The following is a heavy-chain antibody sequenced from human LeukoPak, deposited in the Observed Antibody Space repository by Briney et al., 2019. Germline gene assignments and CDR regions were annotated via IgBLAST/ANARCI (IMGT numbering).Heavy chain of an antibody. CDR1: GFAFSTYA. Sequence: PGGSLRLSCAASGFAFSTYAIHWVRQAPGKGLEWVAKIKLDGSEEYYVDSVKGRFTISRDNAKNSVYLQMNSLRAEDTAVYYCARDCCTGGRNTFDPWGQGTLVTVSS. V-gene: IGHV3-7*01. CDR2: IKLDGSEE. D-gene: IGHD2-8*02. CDR3: ARDCCTGGRNTFDP. J-gene: IGHJ5*02.